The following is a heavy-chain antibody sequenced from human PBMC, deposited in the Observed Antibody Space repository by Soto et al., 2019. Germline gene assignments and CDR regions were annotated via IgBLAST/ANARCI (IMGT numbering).Heavy chain of an antibody. CDR1: GYTFTSYG. CDR2: ISAYNGNT. CDR3: ARSGGYSSGWYASDYYYGMDV. V-gene: IGHV1-18*04. D-gene: IGHD6-19*01. J-gene: IGHJ6*02. Sequence: VQLLESGGGLVQPGGSLRLSCAASGYTFTSYGISWVRQAPGQGLEWMGWISAYNGNTNYAQKLQGRVTMTTDTSTSTAYMELRSLRSDDTAVYYCARSGGYSSGWYASDYYYGMDVWGQGTTVTVSS.